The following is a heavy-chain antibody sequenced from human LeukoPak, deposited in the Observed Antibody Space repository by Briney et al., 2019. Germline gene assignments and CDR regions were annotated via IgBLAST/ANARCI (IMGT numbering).Heavy chain of an antibody. CDR1: GGSVSSGSYY. D-gene: IGHD3-10*01. J-gene: IGHJ5*02. CDR2: IYYSGSA. CDR3: ARGFGDWGLSWFDP. Sequence: SQTLSLTCTVSGGSVSSGSYYWSWIRQPPGKGLDWIGYIYYSGSAKYYPSLKSRVTISVDTSKNQFSLKLTSVTAADTAVYYCARGFGDWGLSWFDPWGQGTLVTVSS. V-gene: IGHV4-61*01.